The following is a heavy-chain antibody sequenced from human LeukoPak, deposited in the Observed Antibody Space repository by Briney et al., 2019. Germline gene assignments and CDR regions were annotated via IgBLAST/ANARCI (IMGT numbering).Heavy chain of an antibody. Sequence: GGSLILSCAASAFXANSNYMSCLRQAPGGGLVWVACLYSGGNTYFADSVNGRISISRDNSKNTIYLQMNSLRAEDTSVYYCASTVTSRFSRYYFDYWGRGTLVTVSS. CDR3: ASTVTSRFSRYYFDY. J-gene: IGHJ4*02. CDR2: LYSGGNT. V-gene: IGHV3-53*01. D-gene: IGHD4-17*01. CDR1: AFXANSNY.